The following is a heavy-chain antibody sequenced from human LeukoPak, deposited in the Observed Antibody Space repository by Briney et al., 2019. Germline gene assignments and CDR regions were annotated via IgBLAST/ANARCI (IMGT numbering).Heavy chain of an antibody. Sequence: GGSLRLSCAASEFTFSSYEMNWVRQAPGKGLEWVSYISSTGNNIYYADSMKGRFTISRDDSKNTLYLQMNSLRAEDTAAYYCAKGYYFDILSGYSSLDSWGQGTLVTVSS. J-gene: IGHJ4*02. D-gene: IGHD3-9*01. CDR2: ISSTGNNI. V-gene: IGHV3-48*03. CDR1: EFTFSSYE. CDR3: AKGYYFDILSGYSSLDS.